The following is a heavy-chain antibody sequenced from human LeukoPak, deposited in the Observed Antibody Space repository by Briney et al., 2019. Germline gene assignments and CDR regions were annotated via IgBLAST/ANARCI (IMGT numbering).Heavy chain of an antibody. V-gene: IGHV3-48*01. CDR1: GFTFSSYS. CDR3: ARESRGLPAAKALDY. D-gene: IGHD2-2*01. J-gene: IGHJ4*02. CDR2: ISKSSSSI. Sequence: PGGSLRLSCIASGFTFSSYSVNWVRQPPGKGLEWLSYISKSSSSIYYAESVKGRFTISRDNAKNSLYLQMNSLRVEDTAVYYCARESRGLPAAKALDYWGQGTLVTVSS.